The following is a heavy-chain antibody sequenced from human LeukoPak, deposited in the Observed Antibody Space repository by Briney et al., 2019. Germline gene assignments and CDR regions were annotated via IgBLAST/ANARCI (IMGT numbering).Heavy chain of an antibody. J-gene: IGHJ4*02. CDR2: IGTAGDT. Sequence: GGSLRLSRAASGFTFSSYDMHWVRQATGKGLEWVSAIGTAGDTYYPGSVKGRFTISRENAKNSLYLQMNSLRAEDTAVYYCARGGLSSGSYDYWGQGTLVTVSS. CDR3: ARGGLSSGSYDY. D-gene: IGHD1-26*01. CDR1: GFTFSSYD. V-gene: IGHV3-13*01.